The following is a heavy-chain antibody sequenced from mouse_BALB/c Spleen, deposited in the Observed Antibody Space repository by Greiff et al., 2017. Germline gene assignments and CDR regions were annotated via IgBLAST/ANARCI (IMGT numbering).Heavy chain of an antibody. CDR3: ARDGRWLPPYAMDY. CDR2: INPSNGRT. Sequence: QVQLQQPGAELVKPGASVKLSCKASGYTFTSYWMHWVKQRPGQGLEWIGEINPSNGRTNYNEKFKSKATLTVDKSSSTAYMQLSSLTSEDSAVYYCARDGRWLPPYAMDYWGQGTSVTVSS. CDR1: GYTFTSYW. D-gene: IGHD2-3*01. J-gene: IGHJ4*01. V-gene: IGHV1S81*02.